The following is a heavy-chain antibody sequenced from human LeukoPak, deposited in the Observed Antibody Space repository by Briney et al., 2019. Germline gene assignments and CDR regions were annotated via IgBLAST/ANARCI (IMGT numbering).Heavy chain of an antibody. D-gene: IGHD5-12*01. CDR2: IYYSGST. J-gene: IGHJ4*02. V-gene: IGHV4-59*08. CDR3: ARHGVATINIDY. CDR1: GGSISSYY. Sequence: SSETLSLTCTVSGGSISSYYWSWIRQPPGKGLEWIGYIYYSGSTNYNPSLKSRVTISVDTSKNQFSLKLSSVTAADTAVYYCARHGVATINIDYWGQGTLVTVSS.